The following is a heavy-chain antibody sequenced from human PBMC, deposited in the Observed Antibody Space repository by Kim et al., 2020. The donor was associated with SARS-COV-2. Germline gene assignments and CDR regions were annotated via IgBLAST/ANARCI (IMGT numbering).Heavy chain of an antibody. CDR3: ARGGDSNWFYFHY. V-gene: IGHV4-4*07. J-gene: IGHJ4*02. D-gene: IGHD6-13*01. Sequence: YNPSLKRRVTMSADTSKNQFSLKLTSVTAADTAVYYCARGGDSNWFYFHYWGQGTLVTVSS.